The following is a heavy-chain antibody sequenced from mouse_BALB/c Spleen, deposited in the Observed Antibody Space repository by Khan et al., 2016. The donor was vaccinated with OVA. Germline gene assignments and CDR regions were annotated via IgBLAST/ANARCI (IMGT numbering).Heavy chain of an antibody. CDR2: ISYSGST. Sequence: EVQLQQSGPGLVKPSQSLSLTCTVTGYSITSGYGWNWIRQFPGNKLEWMGYISYSGSTNYNPSLKSRISITRDTSKNQFYLQLNSVTTEDTATYYCARTARIKYWGQGTTLTVSS. CDR3: ARTARIKY. D-gene: IGHD1-2*01. J-gene: IGHJ2*01. CDR1: GYSITSGYG. V-gene: IGHV3-2*02.